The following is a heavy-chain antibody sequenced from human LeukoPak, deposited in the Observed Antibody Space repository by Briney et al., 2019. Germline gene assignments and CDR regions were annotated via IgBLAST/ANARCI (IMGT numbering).Heavy chain of an antibody. CDR1: GYTFTGYY. CDR2: INPNSGGT. Sequence: GASVKVSCKASGYTFTGYYMHWVRQAPGQGLEWMGWINPNSGGTNYAQKFQGRVTMTRDTPISTAYMELSRLRSDDTAVYYCARTKYSSSSVEDGMDVWGQGTTVTVSS. CDR3: ARTKYSSSSVEDGMDV. V-gene: IGHV1-2*02. D-gene: IGHD6-13*01. J-gene: IGHJ6*02.